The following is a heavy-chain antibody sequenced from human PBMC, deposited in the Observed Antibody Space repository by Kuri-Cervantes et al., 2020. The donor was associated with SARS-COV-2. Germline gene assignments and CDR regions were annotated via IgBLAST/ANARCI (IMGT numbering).Heavy chain of an antibody. V-gene: IGHV3-30*07. CDR2: ISYDGSNK. Sequence: GSLRLSCAASGFTFSSYAMHWVRQAPGKGLEWVAVISYDGSNKYYADSVKGRFTISRDNSKNTPYLQMNSLRAEDTALYYCAKDLYFSGWGQGTLVTVSS. CDR3: AKDLYFSG. CDR1: GFTFSSYA. D-gene: IGHD3-16*01. J-gene: IGHJ4*02.